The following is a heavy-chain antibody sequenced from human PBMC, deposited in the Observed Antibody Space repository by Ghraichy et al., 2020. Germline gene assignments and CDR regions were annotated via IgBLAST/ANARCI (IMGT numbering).Heavy chain of an antibody. D-gene: IGHD2-15*01. CDR2: ISWNSGSI. CDR3: AKGPRGKGWHFDY. J-gene: IGHJ4*02. Sequence: GGSLRLSCAASGFTFDDYAMHWVRQAPGKGLEWVSGISWNSGSIGYADSVKGRFTISRDNAKNSLYLQMNSLRAEDTALYYCAKGPRGKGWHFDYWGQGTLVTVSS. CDR1: GFTFDDYA. V-gene: IGHV3-9*01.